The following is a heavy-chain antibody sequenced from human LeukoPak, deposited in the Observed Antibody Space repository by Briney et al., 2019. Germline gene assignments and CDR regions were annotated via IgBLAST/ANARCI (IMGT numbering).Heavy chain of an antibody. J-gene: IGHJ3*01. Sequence: GGSLRLSCAASGNSVSNDYMSWVRQAPGKGLEWVSAIYADGYTRDAASVKGRFSISRHNSKNTVYLQMDNLRPEDTAVYYCARDRRGEKDFDVWGPGTMVTVSS. CDR1: GNSVSNDY. V-gene: IGHV3-53*04. CDR3: ARDRRGEKDFDV. CDR2: IYADGYT.